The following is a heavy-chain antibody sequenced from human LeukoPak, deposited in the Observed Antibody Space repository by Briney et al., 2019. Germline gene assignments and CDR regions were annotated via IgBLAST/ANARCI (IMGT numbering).Heavy chain of an antibody. D-gene: IGHD6-6*01. CDR2: IYTSGST. V-gene: IGHV4-4*07. Sequence: SETLSLTCTVSGGSISSYYWSWIRQPAGKRLEWIGRIYTSGSTNYNPSLKSRVTMSVDTSKNQFSLKLSSVTAADTAVYYCARASYSSSSSYYYYYYMDVWGKGTTVTVSS. J-gene: IGHJ6*03. CDR3: ARASYSSSSSYYYYYYMDV. CDR1: GGSISSYY.